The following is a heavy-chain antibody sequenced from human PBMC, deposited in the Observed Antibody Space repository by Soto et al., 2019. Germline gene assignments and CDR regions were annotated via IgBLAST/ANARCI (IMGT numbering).Heavy chain of an antibody. V-gene: IGHV5-51*01. CDR2: IYPGDSDT. D-gene: IGHD1-20*01. CDR1: GYSLITHW. CDR3: ARGITGTRRDAFDI. J-gene: IGHJ3*02. Sequence: PRESLKNSRKGFGYSLITHWIGRGRQIPGKGLEWMGTIYPGDSDTRYSPSFRGQVTISADKSISTAYLQWSSLKASDTAMYYCARGITGTRRDAFDIWGQGTMVTVSS.